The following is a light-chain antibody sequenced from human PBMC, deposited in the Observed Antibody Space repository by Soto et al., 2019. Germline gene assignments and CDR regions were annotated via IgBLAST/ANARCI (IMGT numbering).Light chain of an antibody. V-gene: IGKV3-15*01. CDR3: QKPASSLFRST. J-gene: IGKJ5*01. CDR2: GAS. CDR1: QSVISN. Sequence: EKRMMESPGTLPVSPEEKDTLSCRASQSVISNLAWYQQRPGQAPRLLIFGASTRATGIPARFSGSGSGTDFSLTISSLEPEDFAVCCCQKPASSLFRSTFGQGTLLEIK.